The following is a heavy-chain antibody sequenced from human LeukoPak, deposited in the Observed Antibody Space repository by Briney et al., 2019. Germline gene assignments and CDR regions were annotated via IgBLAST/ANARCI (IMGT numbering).Heavy chain of an antibody. Sequence: GGSLRLSCAASGFTFSTYGMNWVRQAPGKGLEWVSGVSPSGDITYYADSVKGRFTISRDNSKNTVYLQKNNVRAEDTAVYYCAKDGAWLRFDDWGQGTLVTVSS. CDR2: VSPSGDIT. J-gene: IGHJ4*02. CDR1: GFTFSTYG. D-gene: IGHD5-12*01. CDR3: AKDGAWLRFDD. V-gene: IGHV3-23*01.